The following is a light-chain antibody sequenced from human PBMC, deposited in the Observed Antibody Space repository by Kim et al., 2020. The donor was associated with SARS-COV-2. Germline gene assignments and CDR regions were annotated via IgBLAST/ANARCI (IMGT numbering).Light chain of an antibody. CDR1: NIGSKS. V-gene: IGLV3-21*04. J-gene: IGLJ2*01. CDR3: QVWDSSSDHPV. Sequence: APGKTARITCGGNNIGSKSVHWYQQKPGQAPVLVIYYDSDRPSGIPERFSGSNSGNTATLTISRVEAGDEADYYCQVWDSSSDHPVCGGGTKLTVL. CDR2: YDS.